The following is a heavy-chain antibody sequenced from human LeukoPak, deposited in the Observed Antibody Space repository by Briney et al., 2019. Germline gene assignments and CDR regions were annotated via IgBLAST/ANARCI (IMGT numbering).Heavy chain of an antibody. CDR3: ARAEGSGSGAYTLDY. CDR2: IYTSGTT. V-gene: IGHV4-4*07. D-gene: IGHD3-10*01. J-gene: IGHJ4*02. Sequence: SETLSLTCTVSGGSTINYFRSWIRQPAGKGLEWIGHIYTSGTTHYNPSLKNRVTISLDTSKSQFSLQLNSVTAADTAVYYCARAEGSGSGAYTLDYWGQGNLVTVSS. CDR1: GGSTINYF.